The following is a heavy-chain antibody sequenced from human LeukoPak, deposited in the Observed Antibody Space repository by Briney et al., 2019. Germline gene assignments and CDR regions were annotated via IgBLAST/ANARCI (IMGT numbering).Heavy chain of an antibody. CDR3: ARQAVYYDSSGYFPSRDYYFDY. J-gene: IGHJ4*02. V-gene: IGHV4-39*01. CDR1: GGSISSSSYY. CDR2: IYHSGST. Sequence: PSETLSLTCTVSGGSISSSSYYWGWIRQPPGKGLEWIGSIYHSGSTYYNPSLKSRVTISVDTSKNQFSLKLSSVTAADTAVYYCARQAVYYDSSGYFPSRDYYFDYWGQGTLVTVSS. D-gene: IGHD3-22*01.